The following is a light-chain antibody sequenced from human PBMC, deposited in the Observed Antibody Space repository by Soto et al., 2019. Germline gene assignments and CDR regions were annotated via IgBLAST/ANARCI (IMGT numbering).Light chain of an antibody. Sequence: EIVMTQAPATLSLSPGESATLSCRASQSLSSNLAWYQQKPGQAPRLLIYGASTRATGIPARFSGSGSGTEFTLTISSLQSEDFAVYYCQQYNNWPRTFGQGTKVEIK. J-gene: IGKJ1*01. CDR2: GAS. CDR3: QQYNNWPRT. CDR1: QSLSSN. V-gene: IGKV3-15*01.